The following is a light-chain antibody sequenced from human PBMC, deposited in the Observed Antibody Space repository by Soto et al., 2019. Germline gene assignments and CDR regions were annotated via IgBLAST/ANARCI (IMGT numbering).Light chain of an antibody. V-gene: IGKV3-15*01. CDR2: GAS. J-gene: IGKJ4*01. Sequence: EIVMTQSPATLSVSPGERATLSCRASQTVSSNLAWYQQKPGQAPRLLIYGASTRATGIPARFSGSGSGKDFTLTISSLQSEDFAVYYCQQYNNWPFTFGGGTKVEIK. CDR3: QQYNNWPFT. CDR1: QTVSSN.